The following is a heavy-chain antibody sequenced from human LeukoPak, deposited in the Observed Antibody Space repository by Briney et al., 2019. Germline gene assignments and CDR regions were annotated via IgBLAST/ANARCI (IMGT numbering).Heavy chain of an antibody. CDR1: GYSFTNYW. V-gene: IGHV5-51*01. Sequence: GESLKISCKGSGYSFTNYWIGWVRQMPGKGLEWMGIIYPGDSDTRYSPSFQGQVTISADKSISTAYLQWSSLKASDTAMYYCARRYSSSSEGVDYWGQGTLVTVSS. CDR2: IYPGDSDT. CDR3: ARRYSSSSEGVDY. J-gene: IGHJ4*02. D-gene: IGHD6-6*01.